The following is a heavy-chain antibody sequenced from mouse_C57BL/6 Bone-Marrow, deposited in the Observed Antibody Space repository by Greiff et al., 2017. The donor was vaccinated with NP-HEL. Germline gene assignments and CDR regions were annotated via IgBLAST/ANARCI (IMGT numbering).Heavy chain of an antibody. D-gene: IGHD2-5*01. CDR3: TSYYSNWGFAY. Sequence: DVQLQQSGAELVRPGASVKLSCTASGFNIKDDYMHWVKQRPEQGLEWIGWIDPENGDTEYASKFQGKATITADTSSNTAYLQLSSLTSEDTAVYYCTSYYSNWGFAYWGQGTLVTVSA. V-gene: IGHV14-4*01. CDR2: IDPENGDT. J-gene: IGHJ3*01. CDR1: GFNIKDDY.